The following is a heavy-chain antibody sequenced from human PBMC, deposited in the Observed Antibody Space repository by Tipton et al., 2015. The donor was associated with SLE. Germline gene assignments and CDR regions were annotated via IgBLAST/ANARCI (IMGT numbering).Heavy chain of an antibody. Sequence: TLSLTCAVYGGSFSGYYWSWIRQPPGKGLEWIGEVNDGGNINYNPSLMTRVTISGDTSKNQISLRLNSVTAADTAVYYCARRGSSYGGGFDYWGQGTSVTVSS. CDR2: VNDGGNI. CDR1: GGSFSGYY. CDR3: ARRGSSYGGGFDY. D-gene: IGHD2-2*01. J-gene: IGHJ4*02. V-gene: IGHV4-34*01.